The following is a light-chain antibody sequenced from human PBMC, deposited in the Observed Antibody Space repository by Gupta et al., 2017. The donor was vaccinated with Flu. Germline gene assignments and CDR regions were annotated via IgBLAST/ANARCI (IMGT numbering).Light chain of an antibody. J-gene: IGKJ4*01. Sequence: DIPMTQSPSSLSASVGDRVTITCQASQDISNYLNWYQQKPGKAPKLLIYDASNLETGVPSRFSGSGSGTDFTFTISSLQPEDIATYYCQQYEKLPPTFGGGTKVEIK. V-gene: IGKV1-33*01. CDR2: DAS. CDR3: QQYEKLPPT. CDR1: QDISNY.